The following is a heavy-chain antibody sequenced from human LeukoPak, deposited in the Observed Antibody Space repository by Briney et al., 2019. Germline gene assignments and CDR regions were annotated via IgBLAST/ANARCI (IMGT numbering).Heavy chain of an antibody. D-gene: IGHD6-6*01. Sequence: GGSLRLSCAASGFTFSSYGMHWVRQAPGKGLEWVAVISYDGSNKYYADSVKDRFTISRDNSKNTLYLQMNSLRAEDTAVYYCARGVARSSKFHFSYYFDYWGQGTLVTVSS. CDR3: ARGVARSSKFHFSYYFDY. CDR1: GFTFSSYG. CDR2: ISYDGSNK. V-gene: IGHV3-30*03. J-gene: IGHJ4*02.